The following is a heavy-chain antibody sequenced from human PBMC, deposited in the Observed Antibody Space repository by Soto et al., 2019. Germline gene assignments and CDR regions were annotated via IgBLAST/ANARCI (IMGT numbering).Heavy chain of an antibody. D-gene: IGHD1-1*01. Sequence: VVPVKVCSKAPRFTFTSCSICWARQAPGQGLEWMGWISAYNGNTNYAQKLQGRVTMTTDTSTSTAYMELRSLRSDDTAVYYCARAGSRGTTVDYWGQGTLVTVSS. CDR1: RFTFTSCS. V-gene: IGHV1-18*01. CDR2: ISAYNGNT. CDR3: ARAGSRGTTVDY. J-gene: IGHJ4*02.